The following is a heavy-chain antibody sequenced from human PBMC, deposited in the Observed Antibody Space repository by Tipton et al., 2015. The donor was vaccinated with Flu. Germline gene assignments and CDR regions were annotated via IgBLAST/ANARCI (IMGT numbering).Heavy chain of an antibody. Sequence: SLRLSCAASGFTFSPYVMNWVRQAPGKGLEWVSTISSGGTVIWYADSVKGRFTISRDDARNSLYLQMNSLRAEDTAVYYCARKVGDYWGQGTLVTVSS. CDR3: ARKVGDY. V-gene: IGHV3-21*01. D-gene: IGHD1-26*01. J-gene: IGHJ4*02. CDR1: GFTFSPYV. CDR2: ISSGGTVI.